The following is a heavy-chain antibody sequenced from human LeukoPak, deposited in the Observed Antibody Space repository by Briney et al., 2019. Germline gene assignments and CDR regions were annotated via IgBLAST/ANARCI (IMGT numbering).Heavy chain of an antibody. V-gene: IGHV1-18*01. Sequence: GASVTVSCKASGYTFTSYGISWVRQAPGQGLEWMGWISAYNGNTNYAQKLQGRVTMTTDTSTSTAYMELRSLRSDDTAVYYCARDKWELPYYYYYYGMDVWGQGTTVTVSS. CDR3: ARDKWELPYYYYYYGMDV. CDR2: ISAYNGNT. J-gene: IGHJ6*02. D-gene: IGHD1-26*01. CDR1: GYTFTSYG.